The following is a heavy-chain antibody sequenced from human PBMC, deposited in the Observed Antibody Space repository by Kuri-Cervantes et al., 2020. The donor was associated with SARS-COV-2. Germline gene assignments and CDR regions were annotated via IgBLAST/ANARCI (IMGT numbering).Heavy chain of an antibody. Sequence: GESLKISCTVSGFTFSDYYMSWIRQAPGKGLEWVANIKQDGSEKYYVDSVKGRFTISRDNAKNSLYLQMNSLRAEDTAVYYCARKKTDMDVWGKGTTVTVSS. D-gene: IGHD1-14*01. V-gene: IGHV3-7*01. CDR3: ARKKTDMDV. CDR2: IKQDGSEK. CDR1: GFTFSDYY. J-gene: IGHJ6*03.